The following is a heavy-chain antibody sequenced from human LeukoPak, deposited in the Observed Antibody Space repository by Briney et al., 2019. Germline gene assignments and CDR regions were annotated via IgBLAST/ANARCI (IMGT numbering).Heavy chain of an antibody. V-gene: IGHV4-59*01. CDR3: ARASDSGDWHLGY. CDR1: GDCLSRYY. D-gene: IGHD2-21*02. J-gene: IGHJ4*02. CDR2: VYDRGGT. Sequence: SETLSLTCTVSGDCLSRYYWSWIRQSPGKGLEWIGYVYDRGGTNYNPSLKSRAIISADTSKNQFSLKVTSVTAADTAVYYCARASDSGDWHLGYWGQGTLVTVSS.